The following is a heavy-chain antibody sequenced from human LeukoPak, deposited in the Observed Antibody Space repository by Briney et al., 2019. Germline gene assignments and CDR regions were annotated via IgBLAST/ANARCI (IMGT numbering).Heavy chain of an antibody. Sequence: GGSLRLSCAASGFTFSSYAMHWVRQAPGKGLEWVAVISYDGSNKYYADSVKGRFTISRDNSKNTLYLQMNSLRAEDTAVYYCARGLRSSSWYRGPFDPWGQGTLVTVSS. CDR1: GFTFSSYA. CDR3: ARGLRSSSWYRGPFDP. J-gene: IGHJ5*02. D-gene: IGHD6-13*01. CDR2: ISYDGSNK. V-gene: IGHV3-30*04.